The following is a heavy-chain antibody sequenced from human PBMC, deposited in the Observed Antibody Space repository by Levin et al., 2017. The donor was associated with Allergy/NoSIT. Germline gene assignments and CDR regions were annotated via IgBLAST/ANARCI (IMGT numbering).Heavy chain of an antibody. D-gene: IGHD4-17*01. Sequence: SCAASGFTFSNAWMSWVRQAPGKGLEWVGRIKSKTDGGTTDYAAPVKGRFTISRDDSKNTLYLQMNSLKTEDTAVYYCTTGESYGDYVGFGYWGQGTLVTVSS. CDR3: TTGESYGDYVGFGY. J-gene: IGHJ4*02. V-gene: IGHV3-15*01. CDR1: GFTFSNAW. CDR2: IKSKTDGGTT.